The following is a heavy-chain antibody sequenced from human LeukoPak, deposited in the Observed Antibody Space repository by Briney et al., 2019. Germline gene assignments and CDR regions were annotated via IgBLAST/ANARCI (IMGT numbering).Heavy chain of an antibody. J-gene: IGHJ5*02. V-gene: IGHV4-38-2*02. CDR1: GYFISIGYY. D-gene: IGHD4-17*01. CDR3: ARTQKTTVTTGSGGNWFDP. Sequence: SETLSLICTVYGYFISIGYYWAWIRQPPGKGLERIESNYHGGSTYYNASLKSRVTISVDTSKNQFSLKLSSVTAADTAEYYCARTQKTTVTTGSGGNWFDPWGQGTLVTVSS. CDR2: NYHGGST.